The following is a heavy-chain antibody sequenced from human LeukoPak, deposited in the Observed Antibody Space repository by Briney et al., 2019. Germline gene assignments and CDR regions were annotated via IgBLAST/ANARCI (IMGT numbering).Heavy chain of an antibody. V-gene: IGHV3-73*01. CDR3: TRQYCSGGSCSYVDY. CDR2: IRTKPNSYTT. CDR1: GFTFSDFY. Sequence: PGGSLRLSCEASGFTFSDFYIHWVRQSSGKGLEWVGLIRTKPNSYTTVSAASVKGRFTVSRDDSKNTAYLQMNSLKAEDTAVYYCTRQYCSGGSCSYVDYWGQGTLVTVSS. J-gene: IGHJ4*02. D-gene: IGHD2-15*01.